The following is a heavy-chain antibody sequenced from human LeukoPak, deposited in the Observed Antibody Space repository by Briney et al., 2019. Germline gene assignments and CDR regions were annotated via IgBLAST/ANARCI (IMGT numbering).Heavy chain of an antibody. Sequence: ASVKVSCKASGYTFTGYYMHWVRQAPGQGLEWMGWINPNSGGTNYAQKFQGRVTMTRDTSISTAYMELSRLRSDDTAVYYCARAADSSGYPTDAFDIWGQGTMVTVSS. CDR1: GYTFTGYY. J-gene: IGHJ3*02. D-gene: IGHD3-22*01. V-gene: IGHV1-2*02. CDR3: ARAADSSGYPTDAFDI. CDR2: INPNSGGT.